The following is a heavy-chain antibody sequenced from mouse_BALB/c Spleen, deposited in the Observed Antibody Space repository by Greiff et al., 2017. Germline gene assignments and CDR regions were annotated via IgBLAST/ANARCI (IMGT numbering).Heavy chain of an antibody. CDR3: TGSGLRFAY. Sequence: VQLQQSGAELVKPGASVKLSCKASGYTFTSYYMYWVKQRPGQGLEWIGEINPSNGGTNFNEKFKSKATLTVDKSSSTAYMQLSSLTSEDSAVYYCTGSGLRFAYWGQGTLVTVSA. CDR2: INPSNGGT. J-gene: IGHJ3*01. CDR1: GYTFTSYY. V-gene: IGHV1S81*02. D-gene: IGHD1-3*01.